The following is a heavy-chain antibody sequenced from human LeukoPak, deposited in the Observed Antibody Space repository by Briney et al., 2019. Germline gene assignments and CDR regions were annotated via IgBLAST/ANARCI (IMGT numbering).Heavy chain of an antibody. CDR1: GYTFTSYG. D-gene: IGHD5-12*01. J-gene: IGHJ6*02. CDR3: AREGVYSGYKYYYYGMDV. Sequence: ASVKASCKASGYTFTSYGISWVRQAPGQGLEWMGWISAYNGNTNYAQKLQGRVTMTTDTSTSTAYMELRSLRSDDTAVYYCAREGVYSGYKYYYYGMDVWGQGTTVTVSS. CDR2: ISAYNGNT. V-gene: IGHV1-18*01.